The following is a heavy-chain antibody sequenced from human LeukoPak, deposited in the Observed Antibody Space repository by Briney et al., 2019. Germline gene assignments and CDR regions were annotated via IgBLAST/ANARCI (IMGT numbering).Heavy chain of an antibody. V-gene: IGHV4-59*12. CDR1: DGSINSYY. CDR2: IYYNGST. D-gene: IGHD2-2*01. Sequence: SETLSLTCSVSDGSINSYYWNWIRRPPGKGLEWIGYIYYNGSTNYNPSLKSRVTISVDKSKNQFSLKLSSVTAADTAVYYCARNGIVVVPAAIFDYYGMDVWGQGTTVTVSS. CDR3: ARNGIVVVPAAIFDYYGMDV. J-gene: IGHJ6*02.